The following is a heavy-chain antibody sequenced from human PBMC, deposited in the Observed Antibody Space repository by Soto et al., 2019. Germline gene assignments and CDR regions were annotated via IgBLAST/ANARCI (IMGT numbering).Heavy chain of an antibody. V-gene: IGHV4-30-4*01. Sequence: QVQLQESGPGLVKPSQTLSLTCTVSGGSISSGDYYWNWIRQSPGKGLEWIGYIYYSGSTYYSPSLKSRVTISLDTSKNQFSLKLNSVTAADTAMYYCARSRELNFDHWGQGTLVTVSS. J-gene: IGHJ4*02. D-gene: IGHD1-7*01. CDR2: IYYSGST. CDR1: GGSISSGDYY. CDR3: ARSRELNFDH.